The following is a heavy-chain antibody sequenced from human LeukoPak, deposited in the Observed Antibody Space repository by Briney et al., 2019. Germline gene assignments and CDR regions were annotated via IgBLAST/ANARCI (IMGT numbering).Heavy chain of an antibody. CDR2: IIPILGIT. V-gene: IGHV1-69*02. D-gene: IGHD1-26*01. CDR3: ATGSEWEMGHYFDR. Sequence: SVKVSCKASGGTFSSYSMSWVRQAPGHGLEWMGRIIPILGITYYAQKFQGRVTITADKSTGTAYMELSGLRSEDTAIYYCATGSEWEMGHYFDRWGQGTLVTVTS. CDR1: GGTFSSYS. J-gene: IGHJ4*02.